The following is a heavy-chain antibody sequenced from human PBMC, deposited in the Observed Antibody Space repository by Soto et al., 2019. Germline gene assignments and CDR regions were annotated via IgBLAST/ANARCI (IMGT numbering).Heavy chain of an antibody. CDR1: GGTFSSYA. CDR3: ARNRRYGDIMYYFDY. J-gene: IGHJ4*02. D-gene: IGHD4-17*01. V-gene: IGHV1-69*01. Sequence: QVQLVQSGAEVKKPGSSVKVSCKASGGTFSSYAISWVRQAPGQGLEWMGGIIPIFGTANYAQKFQGRVTIAADESTSTAYMELSSLRSEDTAVYYCARNRRYGDIMYYFDYWGQGTLVTVSS. CDR2: IIPIFGTA.